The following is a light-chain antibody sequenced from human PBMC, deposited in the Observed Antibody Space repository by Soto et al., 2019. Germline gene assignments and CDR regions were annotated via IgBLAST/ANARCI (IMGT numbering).Light chain of an antibody. Sequence: EIVMTQSPATLSVSPGERATLSCRASQSVSNNLAWYQQKPGQAPGLLIYHASTGATGIPARFSGSGSGTEFTLTISSLQSEDCAVYYCQQYNKWPLTFGGGTKVEIK. CDR1: QSVSNN. V-gene: IGKV3-15*01. CDR3: QQYNKWPLT. J-gene: IGKJ4*01. CDR2: HAS.